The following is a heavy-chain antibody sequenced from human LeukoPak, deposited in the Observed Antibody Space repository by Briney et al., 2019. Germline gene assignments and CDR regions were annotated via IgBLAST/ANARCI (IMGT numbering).Heavy chain of an antibody. D-gene: IGHD3-10*01. CDR3: ARSGEDRSGSYYKSSSVFDY. V-gene: IGHV1-69*13. CDR2: IIPIFGTA. CDR1: GGTFSSYA. Sequence: GASVKVSCKASGGTFSSYAISWVRQAPGQGLEWMGGIIPIFGTANYAQKFQGRVTITADESTSTAYMELSSLRSEDTAVYYCARSGEDRSGSYYKSSSVFDYWGQGTLVTVSS. J-gene: IGHJ4*02.